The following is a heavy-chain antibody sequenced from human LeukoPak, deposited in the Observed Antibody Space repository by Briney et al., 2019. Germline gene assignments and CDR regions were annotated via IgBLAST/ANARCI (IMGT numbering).Heavy chain of an antibody. CDR1: GGLLSRYA. J-gene: IGHJ5*02. Sequence: GSSVKVSCKASGGLLSRYAMVCATGAGGEGLEWMGGIISIFGIANYAQKFQGRVTITADKSTSTAYMELSSLRSEDTAVYYCARGGYCSSTSCRTIENWFDPWGQGTLVTVSS. CDR3: ARGGYCSSTSCRTIENWFDP. CDR2: IISIFGIA. D-gene: IGHD2-2*01. V-gene: IGHV1-69*17.